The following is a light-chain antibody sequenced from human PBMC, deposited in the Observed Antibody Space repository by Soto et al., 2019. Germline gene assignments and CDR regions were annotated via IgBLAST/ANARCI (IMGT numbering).Light chain of an antibody. J-gene: IGKJ1*01. V-gene: IGKV3-15*01. CDR3: QMYYEWPPT. CDR2: AAS. CDR1: QSISTH. Sequence: EIVMTQSPATLSVSPGERAALSCRANQSISTHLAWYQQRPGQSPRLLISAASSRAAGLSARFSGSGSGTEFTLTITSLQSEDFAVYHCQMYYEWPPTFGRGTTVEI.